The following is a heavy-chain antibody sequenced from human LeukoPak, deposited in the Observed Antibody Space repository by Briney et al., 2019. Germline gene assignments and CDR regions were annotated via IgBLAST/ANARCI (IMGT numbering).Heavy chain of an antibody. CDR3: ARVRKASYCFDY. D-gene: IGHD4/OR15-4a*01. V-gene: IGHV3-21*01. CDR1: GFTFSSYS. J-gene: IGHJ4*02. Sequence: PGGSLRLSCAASGFTFSSYSMNWVRQAPGKGLEWVSSISSSSSYIYYADSVKGRFTISRDNAKNSLYLQMNSLRAEDTAVYYCARVRKASYCFDYWGQGTLVTVSS. CDR2: ISSSSSYI.